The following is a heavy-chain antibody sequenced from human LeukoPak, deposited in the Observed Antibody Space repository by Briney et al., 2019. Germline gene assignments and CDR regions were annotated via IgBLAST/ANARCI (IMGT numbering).Heavy chain of an antibody. CDR1: GYTFTSYY. CDR3: ARGPGEGGSSGYYYGKPEDPAEYYFDY. D-gene: IGHD3-22*01. J-gene: IGHJ4*03. V-gene: IGHV1-46*01. CDR2: INPSGGRT. Sequence: ASVKVSCKASGYTFTSYYMHWVRQAPGQGLEWMGIINPSGGRTSYAQKFQGRVSMTRDMSTSTVYMELSSLRSEDTAVYYCARGPGEGGSSGYYYGKPEDPAEYYFDYWGQGTMVTVSS.